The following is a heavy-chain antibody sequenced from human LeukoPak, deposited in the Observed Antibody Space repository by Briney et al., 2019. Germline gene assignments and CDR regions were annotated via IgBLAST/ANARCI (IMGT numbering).Heavy chain of an antibody. CDR1: GYTLDDYA. J-gene: IGHJ4*02. V-gene: IGHV3-43*02. CDR2: IREDGGRT. Sequence: GGSLRLSCTASGYTLDDYAMHWLRQATEKGLECLSLIREDGGRTYYADCVKGRFNISRDNIKNSLYLQMNSLRTEDTVLYYCAKEPRGPNWVYYFDYWGQGTVVTVCS. CDR3: AKEPRGPNWVYYFDY. D-gene: IGHD7-27*01.